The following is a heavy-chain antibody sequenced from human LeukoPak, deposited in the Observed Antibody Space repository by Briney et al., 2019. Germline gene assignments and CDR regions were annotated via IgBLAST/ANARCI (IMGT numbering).Heavy chain of an antibody. CDR1: GFTFDDYA. Sequence: PGGSLRLSCAASGFTFDDYAMHWVRQAPGKGLEWVSGISWNSGSIGYADSVKGRFTISRDNAKNSLHLQINSLRAEDTALYYCAKDIGRGYSYGKFDYWGQGTLVTVSS. D-gene: IGHD5-18*01. CDR2: ISWNSGSI. J-gene: IGHJ4*02. V-gene: IGHV3-9*01. CDR3: AKDIGRGYSYGKFDY.